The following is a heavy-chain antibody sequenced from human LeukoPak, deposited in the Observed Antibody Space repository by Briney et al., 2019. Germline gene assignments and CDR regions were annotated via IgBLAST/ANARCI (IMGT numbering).Heavy chain of an antibody. V-gene: IGHV4-59*11. J-gene: IGHJ4*02. CDR2: IYYSGST. Sequence: PSETLSLTCIVSGGSISSHYWSWIRQPPGKGLECIGNIYYSGSTNYNPSLKSRVTISIDTSKNQLSLKLSSVTAADTAVYYCAKGVAAAGTPDWGQGTLVTVSS. CDR1: GGSISSHY. D-gene: IGHD6-13*01. CDR3: AKGVAAAGTPD.